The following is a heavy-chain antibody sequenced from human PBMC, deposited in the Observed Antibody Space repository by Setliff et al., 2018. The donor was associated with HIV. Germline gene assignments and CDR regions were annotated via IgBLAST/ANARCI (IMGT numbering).Heavy chain of an antibody. V-gene: IGHV4-34*01. D-gene: IGHD1-1*01. CDR2: INHSGST. J-gene: IGHJ4*02. CDR3: ARGVGGLEGDFDA. Sequence: PSETLSLTCAVYGGSFSAYYWSWVRQPPGKGLEWVGEINHSGSTNYNPSLKSRVSISIDTSKKQFSLKLSSVTAADTAVYYCARGVGGLEGDFDAWGQGTRVTVSS. CDR1: GGSFSAYY.